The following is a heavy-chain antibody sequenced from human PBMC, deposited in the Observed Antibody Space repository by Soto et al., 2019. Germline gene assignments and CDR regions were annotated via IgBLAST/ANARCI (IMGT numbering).Heavy chain of an antibody. CDR1: GGSISSGDYY. V-gene: IGHV4-30-4*01. CDR3: ARRFLEWLPNNWFDP. D-gene: IGHD3-3*01. Sequence: QVQLQESGPGLVKPSQTLSLTCTVSGGSISSGDYYWSWIRQPPGKGLEWIGYIYYSGSTYYNPSLKSRVTMSVDTYKNQFSLKLSSVTAADTAVYYCARRFLEWLPNNWFDPWGQGTLVTVSS. CDR2: IYYSGST. J-gene: IGHJ5*02.